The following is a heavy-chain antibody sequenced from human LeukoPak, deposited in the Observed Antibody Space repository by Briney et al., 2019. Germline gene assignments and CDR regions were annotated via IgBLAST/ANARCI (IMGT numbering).Heavy chain of an antibody. Sequence: ASVKVSCKGSGYTFTSYGISWVRQAPGQGLEWMGWISAYNGNTNYALKLQGRVTMTTDTSTNTAYMELRSLRSDDTAVYYCAREGQYWAIFDYWGQGTLVTVSS. J-gene: IGHJ4*02. CDR2: ISAYNGNT. V-gene: IGHV1-18*01. CDR1: GYTFTSYG. D-gene: IGHD2-8*02. CDR3: AREGQYWAIFDY.